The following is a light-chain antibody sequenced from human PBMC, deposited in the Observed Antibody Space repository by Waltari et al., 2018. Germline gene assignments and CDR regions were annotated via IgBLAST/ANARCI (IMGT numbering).Light chain of an antibody. V-gene: IGLV2-14*03. Sequence: QSALTQPAAVSGSPGQSITIPCTGTSTDVGAYDCVSWYQHHPGKVPQLLIYDVHNRPSGASDRFSGSKSGNTASLTISGLQAGDEADYYCASKTNNAAVLFGGGTKVTVL. CDR2: DVH. J-gene: IGLJ3*02. CDR1: STDVGAYDC. CDR3: ASKTNNAAVL.